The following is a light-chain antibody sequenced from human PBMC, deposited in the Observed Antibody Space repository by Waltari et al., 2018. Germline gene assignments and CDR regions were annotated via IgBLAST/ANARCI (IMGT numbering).Light chain of an antibody. CDR2: EDY. Sequence: NFMLTQPHSVSESPGMTVTISCTRSSGSIASNYVQWFQQRPGSAPTTVIYEDYQRPSGVPDRFSGSIDSSSNSASLTISGLKTEDEADYYCQSYDGINWMFGGGTKLTVL. J-gene: IGLJ3*02. V-gene: IGLV6-57*03. CDR1: SGSIASNY. CDR3: QSYDGINWM.